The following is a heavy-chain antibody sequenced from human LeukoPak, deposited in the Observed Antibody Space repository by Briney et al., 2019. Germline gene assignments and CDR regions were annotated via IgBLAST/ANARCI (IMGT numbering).Heavy chain of an antibody. CDR3: GRAFPPLRTAAAGDY. V-gene: IGHV3-21*01. D-gene: IGHD6-13*01. CDR1: GFTFSDCD. J-gene: IGHJ4*02. CDR2: ISYRTSHI. Sequence: GGSLRLSCTASGFTFSDCDMNWFRQAPGKGLEWVSSISYRTSHIYYADSVKGRFPISRDNAKNSLYLQMDSLRAEDTAVYFCGRAFPPLRTAAAGDYWGQGTLVTVSS.